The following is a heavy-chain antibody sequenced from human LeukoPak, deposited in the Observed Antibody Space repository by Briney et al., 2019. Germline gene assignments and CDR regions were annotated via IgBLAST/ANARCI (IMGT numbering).Heavy chain of an antibody. J-gene: IGHJ6*02. CDR3: ARDAVDTANAV. Sequence: GGSLSLSCAASGFTVSSNYVSWVRQAPGKGLEWVSVIYSGGSTYYADSVKGRFTISRDNPKNTLYLQMNSLRAEDTAVYYCARDAVDTANAVWGQGTTVTVSS. D-gene: IGHD5-18*01. CDR1: GFTVSSNY. CDR2: IYSGGST. V-gene: IGHV3-53*01.